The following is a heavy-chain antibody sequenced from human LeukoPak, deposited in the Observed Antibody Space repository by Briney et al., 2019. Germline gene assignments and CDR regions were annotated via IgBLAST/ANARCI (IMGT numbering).Heavy chain of an antibody. CDR2: ISGSSGTI. J-gene: IGHJ4*02. Sequence: GGSLRLSCAASGFTFSSYSMNWVRQAPGKGLEWVSYISGSSGTISYADSVKGRFTISRDNAKNSLYLQMNSLRDEDTAIYYCARVGSSWLNFDYWGQGTLVTVSS. CDR3: ARVGSSWLNFDY. V-gene: IGHV3-48*02. CDR1: GFTFSSYS. D-gene: IGHD6-13*01.